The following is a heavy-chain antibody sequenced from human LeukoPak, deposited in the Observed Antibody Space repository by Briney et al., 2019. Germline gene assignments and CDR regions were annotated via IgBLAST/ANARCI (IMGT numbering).Heavy chain of an antibody. D-gene: IGHD4-23*01. Sequence: SETLSLTCTVSGGSISSSSYYWGWIRQPPGKGLEWIGNIYYSGSTYYNPSLKSRVTIPVDTSKNQFSLKLSSVTAADTAVYYCARGSRYGGNPHPAVAFDYWGQGTLVTVSS. CDR2: IYYSGST. J-gene: IGHJ4*02. CDR3: ARGSRYGGNPHPAVAFDY. CDR1: GGSISSSSYY. V-gene: IGHV4-39*01.